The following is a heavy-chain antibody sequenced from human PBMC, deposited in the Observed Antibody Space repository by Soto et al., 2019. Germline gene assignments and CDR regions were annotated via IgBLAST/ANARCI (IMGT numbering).Heavy chain of an antibody. CDR2: ISGYNGDT. V-gene: IGHV1-18*01. D-gene: IGHD2-2*01. J-gene: IGHJ6*02. CDR1: GFSFSNYG. Sequence: QAQLVQSGAEVKQPGASVKVSCKATGFSFSNYGFIWVRQAAGQGLEWMGWISGYNGDTNYARGLQGRATMTTDTSTSTVYMELRSLRSDDTAVYFCARAEAYSSSWYAMDVWGQGTTVTVSS. CDR3: ARAEAYSSSWYAMDV.